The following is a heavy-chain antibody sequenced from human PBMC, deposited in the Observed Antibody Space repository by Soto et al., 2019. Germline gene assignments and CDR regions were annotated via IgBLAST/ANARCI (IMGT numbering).Heavy chain of an antibody. J-gene: IGHJ6*02. CDR1: GFTFSSYA. CDR2: ISYDGSNK. Sequence: PGGSLRLCCAASGFTFSSYAMHWVRQAPGKGLEWVAVISYDGSNKYYADSVKGRFTISRDNSKNTLYLQMNSLRAEDTAVYYCARDNSVYYYYSVMDVWVQGTTVTVSS. CDR3: ARDNSVYYYYSVMDV. V-gene: IGHV3-30-3*01. D-gene: IGHD6-13*01.